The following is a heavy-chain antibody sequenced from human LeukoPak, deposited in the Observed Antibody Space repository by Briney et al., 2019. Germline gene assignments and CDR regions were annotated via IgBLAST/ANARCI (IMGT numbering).Heavy chain of an antibody. CDR3: ARGHRITIFGVRYPGNYFDY. J-gene: IGHJ4*02. CDR1: GYTFTGYY. D-gene: IGHD3-3*01. CDR2: MNPNSGNT. Sequence: ASVKVSCKASGYTFTGYYMHWVRQATGQGLEWMRWMNPNSGNTGYAQKFQGRVTMTRNTSISTAYMELSSLRSEDTAVYYCARGHRITIFGVRYPGNYFDYWGQGTLVTVSS. V-gene: IGHV1-8*02.